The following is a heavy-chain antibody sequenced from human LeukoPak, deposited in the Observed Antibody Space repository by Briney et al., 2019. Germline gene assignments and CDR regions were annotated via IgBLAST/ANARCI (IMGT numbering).Heavy chain of an antibody. V-gene: IGHV3-33*08. CDR3: ARGRAAGTRYYYGMDV. CDR2: IWYDGSNK. Sequence: GGSLRLSCAASGFTFSSYAMSWVRQAPGKGLEWVVVIWYDGSNKYYADSVKGRFTISRDNSKNTLYLQMNSLRAEDTAVYYCARGRAAGTRYYYGMDVWGQGTTVTVSS. J-gene: IGHJ6*02. D-gene: IGHD6-13*01. CDR1: GFTFSSYA.